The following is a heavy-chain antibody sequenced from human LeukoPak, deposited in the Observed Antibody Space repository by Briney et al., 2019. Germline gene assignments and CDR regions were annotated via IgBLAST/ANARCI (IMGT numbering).Heavy chain of an antibody. CDR3: ATPGYYDFWSGLLGAFDI. Sequence: ASVKVSCKVSGYTLTELSMHWVRQAPGKGLEWMGGFDPEDGETIYAQKFQGRVTMTEDTSTDTAYMELSSLRSEDTAVYYCATPGYYDFWSGLLGAFDIWGQGTMVTVSS. D-gene: IGHD3-3*01. CDR2: FDPEDGET. J-gene: IGHJ3*02. V-gene: IGHV1-24*01. CDR1: GYTLTELS.